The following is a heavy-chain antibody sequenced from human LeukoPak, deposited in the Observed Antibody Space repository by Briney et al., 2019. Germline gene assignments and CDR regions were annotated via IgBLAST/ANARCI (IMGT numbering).Heavy chain of an antibody. CDR1: GFTFSSYS. CDR2: ISSSSSTI. CDR3: ARDQGYSGYDLPPLSRAFDY. D-gene: IGHD5-12*01. Sequence: GGSLRLSCAASGFTFSSYSMNWVRQAPGKGLEWVSYISSSSSTIYYADSVKGRFTISRDNAKNSLYLQMNSLRAEDTAVYYCARDQGYSGYDLPPLSRAFDYWGQGTLVTVSS. J-gene: IGHJ4*02. V-gene: IGHV3-48*01.